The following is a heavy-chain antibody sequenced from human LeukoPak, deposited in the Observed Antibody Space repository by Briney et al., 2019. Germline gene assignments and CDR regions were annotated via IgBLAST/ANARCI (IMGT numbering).Heavy chain of an antibody. CDR3: ARDFVGIPVGYFDL. CDR1: GYTFTSYG. CDR2: ISAYNGNT. V-gene: IGHV1-18*01. D-gene: IGHD7-27*01. Sequence: ASVKVSCKASGYTFTSYGISWVRQAPGQGLEWMGWISAYNGNTNYAQKLQGRVTMTRDTSTSTVYMELSSLRSEDTAVYYCARDFVGIPVGYFDLWGRGTLVTVSS. J-gene: IGHJ2*01.